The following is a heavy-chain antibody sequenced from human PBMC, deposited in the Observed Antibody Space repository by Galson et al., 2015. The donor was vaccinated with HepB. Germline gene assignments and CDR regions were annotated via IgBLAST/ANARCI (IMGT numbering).Heavy chain of an antibody. CDR3: ARELVFGAMDH. D-gene: IGHD3-10*02. CDR2: IWYDGSNK. J-gene: IGHJ4*02. Sequence: SLRLSCAASGFTFSNYGVHWVRQAPGKGLEWVAVIWYDGSNKYYADSVKGRFTISRDNSKDSVYLQMNSLRAEDTAVYYCARELVFGAMDHWGQGTLVTVSS. CDR1: GFTFSNYG. V-gene: IGHV3-33*01.